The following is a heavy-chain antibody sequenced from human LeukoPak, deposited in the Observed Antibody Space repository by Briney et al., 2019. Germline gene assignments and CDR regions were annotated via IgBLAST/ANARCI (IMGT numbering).Heavy chain of an antibody. V-gene: IGHV3-21*01. CDR3: ARGLPPSRGHAFTGAWGYYYYMDV. CDR1: GFTFSSYS. D-gene: IGHD7-27*01. J-gene: IGHJ6*03. CDR2: ISSSSSYI. Sequence: PGGSLRLSCAASGFTFSSYSMNWVRQAPGKGLEWVSSISSSSSYIYYADSVKGRFTISRDNAKNSLYLQMNSLRAEDTAVYYCARGLPPSRGHAFTGAWGYYYYMDVWGKGTTVTVSS.